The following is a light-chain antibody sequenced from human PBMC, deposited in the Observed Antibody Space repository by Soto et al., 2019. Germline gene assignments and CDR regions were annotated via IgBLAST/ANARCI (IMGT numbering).Light chain of an antibody. CDR1: ISDVGGYNY. V-gene: IGLV2-14*01. J-gene: IGLJ2*01. CDR3: SSYTSNNTPVV. Sequence: QSVLTQPASVSGSPGQSITISCTGTISDVGGYNYVSWYQHHPGKAPKLMIYEVSNRPSGVSNRFSGSKSGNTASLTISGLQAEDEADYYCSSYTSNNTPVVFGGGTQLTVL. CDR2: EVS.